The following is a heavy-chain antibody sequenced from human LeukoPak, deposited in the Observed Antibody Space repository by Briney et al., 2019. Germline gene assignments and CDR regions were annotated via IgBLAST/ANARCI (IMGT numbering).Heavy chain of an antibody. CDR1: GFTFSSYG. CDR3: AKDTPTGIAVAGDY. CDR2: ISNDGSNK. V-gene: IGHV3-30*18. D-gene: IGHD6-19*01. J-gene: IGHJ4*02. Sequence: GGSLRLSCAASGFTFSSYGMHWVRQAPGKCLEWVAVISNDGSNKYYADSVKGRFTISRDNSKNTLYLQMNSLRAEDTAVYYCAKDTPTGIAVAGDYWGQGTLVTVSS.